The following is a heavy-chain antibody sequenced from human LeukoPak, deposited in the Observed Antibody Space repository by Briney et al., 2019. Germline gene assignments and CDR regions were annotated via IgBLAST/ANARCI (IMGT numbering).Heavy chain of an antibody. CDR2: IYYSGST. CDR3: ARHRIGWSGAGGAFDI. D-gene: IGHD2-15*01. Sequence: PSETLSLTCTVSGGSISSYYWSWIRQPPGKGLEWIGYIYYSGSTNYNPSLRSRVTISVDTSKNQFSLKLSSVTAADTAVYYCARHRIGWSGAGGAFDIWGQGTMVTVSS. J-gene: IGHJ3*02. CDR1: GGSISSYY. V-gene: IGHV4-59*08.